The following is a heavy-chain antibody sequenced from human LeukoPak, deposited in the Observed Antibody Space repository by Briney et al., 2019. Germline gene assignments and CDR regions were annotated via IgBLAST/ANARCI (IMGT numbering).Heavy chain of an antibody. CDR1: GFTFSSYW. CDR3: ARVRGNDYYDSSGYRASDY. J-gene: IGHJ4*02. Sequence: GSLRLSCAASGFTFSSYWMSWVRQAPGKGLEWVANIKQDGSEKYYVDSVKGRFTISRDNAKNSLYLQMNSLRAEDTAVYYCARVRGNDYYDSSGYRASDYWGQGTLVTVSS. CDR2: IKQDGSEK. D-gene: IGHD3-22*01. V-gene: IGHV3-7*01.